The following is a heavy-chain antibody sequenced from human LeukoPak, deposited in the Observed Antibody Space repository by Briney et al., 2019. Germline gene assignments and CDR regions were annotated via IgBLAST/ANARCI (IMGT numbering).Heavy chain of an antibody. Sequence: ASVKVSCKASGYTFTGYYMHWVGQAPGQGLEWMGRINPNSGGTNYAQKFQGRVTMTRDTSISTAYMELSRLRSDDTAVYYCARGILITDYYDSSGPPGYWGQGTLLTVSS. CDR3: ARGILITDYYDSSGPPGY. CDR1: GYTFTGYY. J-gene: IGHJ4*02. D-gene: IGHD3-22*01. CDR2: INPNSGGT. V-gene: IGHV1-2*06.